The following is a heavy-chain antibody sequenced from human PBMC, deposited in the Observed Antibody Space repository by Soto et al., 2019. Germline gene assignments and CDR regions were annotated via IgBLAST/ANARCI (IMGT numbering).Heavy chain of an antibody. CDR2: ISSSGGST. J-gene: IGHJ4*02. D-gene: IGHD7-27*01. CDR3: AKGWGDY. Sequence: EVQLLESGGGLVQPGGSLRLSCAASGFTFSSYTMSWVRQGPGKGLEWVSGISSSGGSTVYADSVKGRFTISRYNFKNTLYLQMTSLRAEDTAVYYCAKGWGDYWGPGAPVTVSS. CDR1: GFTFSSYT. V-gene: IGHV3-23*01.